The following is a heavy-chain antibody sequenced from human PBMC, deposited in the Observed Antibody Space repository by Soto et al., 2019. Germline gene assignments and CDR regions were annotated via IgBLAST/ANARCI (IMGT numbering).Heavy chain of an antibody. V-gene: IGHV3-66*01. CDR1: GFTVISNY. J-gene: IGHJ4*02. Sequence: EVQLVESGGGLVQPGGSLRLSCAASGFTVISNYMTWVRQAPGKGLEWVSVIYSGGSTYYADSVKGRFTISRDISKNTLYLQMNSLRVEDTAVYYCARENDYWGQGTLVIVSS. CDR3: ARENDY. CDR2: IYSGGST.